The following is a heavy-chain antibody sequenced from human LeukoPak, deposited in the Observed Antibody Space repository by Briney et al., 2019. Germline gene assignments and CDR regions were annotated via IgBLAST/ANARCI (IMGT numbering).Heavy chain of an antibody. CDR3: AKDTATGPCDY. J-gene: IGHJ4*02. Sequence: ASVKVSCKASGNTVTDYDMHWVRQAPGQGLEWMGWINPNNGNTNYAQKFQGRVTMTTDTSTTTAYMELRRLRSDDTAVYYCAKDTATGPCDYWGQGTLVTVSS. V-gene: IGHV1-18*04. CDR2: INPNNGNT. CDR1: GNTVTDYD. D-gene: IGHD6-13*01.